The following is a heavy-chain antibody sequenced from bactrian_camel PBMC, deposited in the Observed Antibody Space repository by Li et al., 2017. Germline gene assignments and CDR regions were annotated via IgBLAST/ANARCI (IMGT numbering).Heavy chain of an antibody. Sequence: VQLVESGGGSVQAGGALKLSCLATGITFDGPDMIWYRQAPGKDCEVIATIFTGGPAVYYAASVKGRFTISQDNAKNTVYLQMNSLKLEDTAMYYCAAGWEWCRAVVSGTDPEGDFGYWGQGTQVTVS. CDR1: GITFDGPD. D-gene: IGHD6*01. CDR2: IFTGGPAV. V-gene: IGHV3S40*01. CDR3: AAGWEWCRAVVSGTDPEGDFGY. J-gene: IGHJ6*01.